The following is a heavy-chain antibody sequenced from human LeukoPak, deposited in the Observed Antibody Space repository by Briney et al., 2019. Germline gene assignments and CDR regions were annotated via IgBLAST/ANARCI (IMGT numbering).Heavy chain of an antibody. CDR1: GGSISSSSYY. V-gene: IGHV4-39*07. D-gene: IGHD4-17*01. Sequence: SETLSLTCTVSGGSISSSSYYWGWIRQPPGKGLEWIGSIYYSGSTYYNPSLKSRVAISVDTSKNQFSLKLNSVTAADTAVYYCARAGYGDSDFDYWGQGTLVTVSS. J-gene: IGHJ4*02. CDR2: IYYSGST. CDR3: ARAGYGDSDFDY.